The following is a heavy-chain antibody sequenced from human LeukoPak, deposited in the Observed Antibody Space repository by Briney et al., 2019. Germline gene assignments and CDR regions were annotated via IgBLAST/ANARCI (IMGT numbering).Heavy chain of an antibody. CDR1: GFTVSNYY. D-gene: IGHD4-23*01. CDR2: IYRGGST. J-gene: IGHJ4*02. V-gene: IGHV3-53*01. CDR3: AREGVYGGESGY. Sequence: GGSLRLSCAASGFTVSNYYMSWVRQAPGKGLEWVSVIYRGGSTDYADSVKGRFTISRDNSGNTLYLQMNSLRVEDTAVYYCAREGVYGGESGYWGQGTLVTVSS.